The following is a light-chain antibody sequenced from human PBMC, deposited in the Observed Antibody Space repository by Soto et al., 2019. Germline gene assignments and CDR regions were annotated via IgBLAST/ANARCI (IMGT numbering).Light chain of an antibody. Sequence: QSVLTQPPSVSAAPGQKVTNSCSGSSSNIGNNYVSWYQQLPGTAPKLLIYENNKRPSGIPDRFSGSKSGTSATLGITGLQTGDEADYYCGTWDSSLSVVVFGGGTKLTVL. CDR1: SSNIGNNY. CDR3: GTWDSSLSVVV. V-gene: IGLV1-51*02. J-gene: IGLJ2*01. CDR2: ENN.